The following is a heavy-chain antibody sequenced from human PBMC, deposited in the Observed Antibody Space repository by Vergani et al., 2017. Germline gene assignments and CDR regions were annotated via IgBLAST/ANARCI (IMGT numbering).Heavy chain of an antibody. Sequence: EVQVVESGGGLVQPGGSLRLSCAASGFIFSDYYMAWVRQAPGKGLEWVGRIRSKNDGGTADYAAPLKGRFTISRDDSNDSAFLLVNNLKTEDTAVYFCYTDYRDYLGQGTLVTVSS. CDR3: YTDYRDY. J-gene: IGHJ4*02. CDR1: GFIFSDYY. V-gene: IGHV3-15*01. CDR2: IRSKNDGGTA. D-gene: IGHD4-11*01.